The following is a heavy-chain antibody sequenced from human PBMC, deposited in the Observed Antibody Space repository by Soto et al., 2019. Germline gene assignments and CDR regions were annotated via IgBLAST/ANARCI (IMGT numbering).Heavy chain of an antibody. CDR2: ISAYNGNT. D-gene: IGHD6-13*01. V-gene: IGHV1-18*01. CDR3: ARDLAAAGPFDY. J-gene: IGHJ4*01. Sequence: QVQLVQSGAEVKKPGASVKVSCKTSGYTFTSYAISWVRQAPGQGLEWMGWISAYNGNTHYAQKLQGRVTMTTDTSKSTAYMELRSLRSDDTDVYYCARDLAAAGPFDYWGHGTLVTVYS. CDR1: GYTFTSYA.